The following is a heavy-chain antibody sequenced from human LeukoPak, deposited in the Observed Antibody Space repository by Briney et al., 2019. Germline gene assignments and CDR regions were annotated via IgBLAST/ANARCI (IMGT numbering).Heavy chain of an antibody. Sequence: PSETLSLTCTVSGYSINNGYNWGWVRQPPGKGLECIGSISHTGSTYYNPSLESRVTISLDTPNNQFSLELSSVTAADTAVYYCARTYINFSNYFDPWGQGSLVTVSS. CDR3: ARTYINFSNYFDP. D-gene: IGHD4-11*01. CDR2: ISHTGST. CDR1: GYSINNGYN. J-gene: IGHJ5*02. V-gene: IGHV4-38-2*02.